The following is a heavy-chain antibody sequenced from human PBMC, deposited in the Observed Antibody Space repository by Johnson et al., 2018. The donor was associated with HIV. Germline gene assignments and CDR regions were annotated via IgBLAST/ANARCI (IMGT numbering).Heavy chain of an antibody. CDR2: ISYDGSNK. CDR3: ARVTRDCGGDCYLDAFDI. CDR1: GFTFSSYA. V-gene: IGHV3-30*04. Sequence: QVQLVESGGGVVQPGRSLRLSCAASGFTFSSYAMHWVRQAPGKGLEWVAVISYDGSNKYYADSVKGRFTISRDISTNTLYLQMNSLRTEDTAVYYCARVTRDCGGDCYLDAFDIWGQGTMVTVSS. D-gene: IGHD2-21*01. J-gene: IGHJ3*02.